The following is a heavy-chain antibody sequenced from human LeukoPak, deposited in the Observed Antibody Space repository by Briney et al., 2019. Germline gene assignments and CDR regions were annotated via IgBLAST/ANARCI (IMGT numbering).Heavy chain of an antibody. D-gene: IGHD1-26*01. V-gene: IGHV1-69*13. Sequence: GASVKVSCKASGGTFSSYAISWVRQAPGQGLEWMGGIIPIFGTANYAQKFQGRVTITADESTSTAYMELSSLRSEDTAVYYCARVTDSGSYYFDYWGQGTLVTVSS. J-gene: IGHJ4*02. CDR1: GGTFSSYA. CDR2: IIPIFGTA. CDR3: ARVTDSGSYYFDY.